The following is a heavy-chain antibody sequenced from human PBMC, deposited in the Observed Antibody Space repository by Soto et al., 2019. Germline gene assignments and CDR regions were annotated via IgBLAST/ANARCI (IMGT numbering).Heavy chain of an antibody. CDR1: GFTFSHHW. CDR2: ISQEGSEK. V-gene: IGHV3-7*03. Sequence: EVQLVDSGGGLVQPGGSLTLSCAASGFTFSHHWMTWVRQAPGRGLEWVAHISQEGSEKFYVDSVKGRFTISRDNAKNSLSLQVNSLRDEDTAVYYCARGHYGLDGWGQGTTVTVSS. CDR3: ARGHYGLDG. J-gene: IGHJ6*02.